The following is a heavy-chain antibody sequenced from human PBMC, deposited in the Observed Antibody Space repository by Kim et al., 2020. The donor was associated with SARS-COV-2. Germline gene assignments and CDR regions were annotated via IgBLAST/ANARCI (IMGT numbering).Heavy chain of an antibody. CDR1: GYSFTSYW. Sequence: GESLKISCKGSGYSFTSYWISWVRQMPGKGLEWMGRIDPSDSYTNYSPSFQGHVTISADKSISTAYLQWSSLKASDTAMYYCARRGNYYDSSGPPHGTDAFDIWGQGTMVTVSS. D-gene: IGHD3-22*01. CDR2: IDPSDSYT. V-gene: IGHV5-10-1*01. CDR3: ARRGNYYDSSGPPHGTDAFDI. J-gene: IGHJ3*02.